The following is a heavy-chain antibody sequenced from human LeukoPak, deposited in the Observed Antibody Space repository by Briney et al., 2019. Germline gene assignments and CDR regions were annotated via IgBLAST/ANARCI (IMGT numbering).Heavy chain of an antibody. V-gene: IGHV3-48*01. CDR3: VRVKGTYFDF. J-gene: IGHJ4*02. D-gene: IGHD1-1*01. CDR2: ISASGSDI. Sequence: GGSLRLSCAASGFPFSSYSMNWVRQAPGKGLEWVSYISASGSDIYYLDSVKGRFTVSRDNAMNSLFLQMDRPRAEDTAVYYCVRVKGTYFDFWGQGTLVTVSS. CDR1: GFPFSSYS.